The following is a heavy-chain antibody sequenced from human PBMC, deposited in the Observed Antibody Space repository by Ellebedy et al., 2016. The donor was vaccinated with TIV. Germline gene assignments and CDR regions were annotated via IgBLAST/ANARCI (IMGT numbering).Heavy chain of an antibody. D-gene: IGHD1-26*01. Sequence: GGSLRLXXAASGFTFSRHGMHWVRQAPGKGLEWVAVTSADGDDRNYADSVKGRFTISRDNSKNKLFLQMNSLRTEDTAVYYCAKWASVVGITDYWGQGTPVTVSS. J-gene: IGHJ4*02. CDR3: AKWASVVGITDY. CDR1: GFTFSRHG. V-gene: IGHV3-30*18. CDR2: TSADGDDR.